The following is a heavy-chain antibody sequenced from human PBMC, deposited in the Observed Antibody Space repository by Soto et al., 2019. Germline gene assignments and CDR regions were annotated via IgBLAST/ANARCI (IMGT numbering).Heavy chain of an antibody. CDR2: IYPGDSDT. CDR3: WRLRGAAAVIGTWDY. Sequence: PGESLKISCTGSGYSFTSYWIGWVRQMPGKGLEWMGIIYPGDSDTRYSPSFQGQVTISADKSISTAYLQWSSLKASDTAMYYCWRLRGAAAVIGTWDYWGPGTLVAVYS. J-gene: IGHJ4*02. V-gene: IGHV5-51*01. D-gene: IGHD6-13*01. CDR1: GYSFTSYW.